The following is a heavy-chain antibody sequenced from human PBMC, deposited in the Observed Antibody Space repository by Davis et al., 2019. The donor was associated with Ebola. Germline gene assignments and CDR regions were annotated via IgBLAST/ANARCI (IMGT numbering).Heavy chain of an antibody. CDR1: GFTFSDYG. CDR2: ISYDGTNT. D-gene: IGHD6-19*01. J-gene: IGHJ6*02. Sequence: GESLKISCAASGFTFSDYGMHWVRQAPGKGLEWVAVISYDGTNTYYADSVRGRLTISRDNSKNTLYLQMNSLRTEDTAVFYCAKDSGGSGWRYYFYGMDVWGQGTTVTVSS. V-gene: IGHV3-30*18. CDR3: AKDSGGSGWRYYFYGMDV.